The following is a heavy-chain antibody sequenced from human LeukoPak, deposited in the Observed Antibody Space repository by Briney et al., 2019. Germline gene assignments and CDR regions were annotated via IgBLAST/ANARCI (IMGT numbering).Heavy chain of an antibody. V-gene: IGHV1-69*06. Sequence: GSSVKVSCMASGGTFSRYAISGVEQAPGQGRKWMGRIIPIFGTANYAQKFQGRVTITADKSTSTAYMELSSLRSEDTAVYYCAMYSSSWYATYYYYYMDVWGKGTTVTVSS. CDR1: GGTFSRYA. J-gene: IGHJ6*03. CDR2: IIPIFGTA. D-gene: IGHD6-13*01. CDR3: AMYSSSWYATYYYYYMDV.